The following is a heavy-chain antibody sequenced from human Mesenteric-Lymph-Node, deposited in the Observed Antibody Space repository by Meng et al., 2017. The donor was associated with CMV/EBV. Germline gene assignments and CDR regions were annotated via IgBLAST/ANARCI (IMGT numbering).Heavy chain of an antibody. V-gene: IGHV4-39*07. CDR2: VYDGGKT. CDR3: AGCEGEYRVYSSVD. CDR1: GFSISSSGYY. J-gene: IGHJ4*02. D-gene: IGHD6-25*01. Sequence: AETLSLTCRASGFSISSSGYYWGCTRQPPGKGREWIGNVYDGGKTYYNPSLKSRFTISLDTTKSQFSQKLSSVTAADTAVYYCAGCEGEYRVYSSVDWGQGTLVTVSS.